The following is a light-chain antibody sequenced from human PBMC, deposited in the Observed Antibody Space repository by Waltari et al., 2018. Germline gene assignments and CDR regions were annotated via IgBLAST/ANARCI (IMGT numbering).Light chain of an antibody. CDR1: QNIGRH. CDR2: DAS. CDR3: QQRSTWPLT. J-gene: IGKJ4*01. V-gene: IGKV3-11*01. Sequence: IVLTQSPATLSLSPGERATLSCWASQNIGRHVAWYQQRPGQAPSLVIYDASNRATGIPARFSCSGSGTDFTLHISSLEPEDFAVYYCQQRSTWPLTFGGGTKVDSK.